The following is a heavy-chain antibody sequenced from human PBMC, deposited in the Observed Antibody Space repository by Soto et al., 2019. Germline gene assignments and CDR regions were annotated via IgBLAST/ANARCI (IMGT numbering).Heavy chain of an antibody. CDR3: ARRRPTGYYNY. CDR2: ISSSSSDT. V-gene: IGHV3-11*05. CDR1: GFPFSDYY. D-gene: IGHD3-9*01. J-gene: IGHJ4*02. Sequence: QVQLVESGGDLVKSGGSLRLSCAASGFPFSDYYMSWIRQAPGKGLEWVSSISSSSSDTNYAQSVKGRFTISRDNAKNSLHLQMNSLRAEDTAVYYCARRRPTGYYNYWGQGTLVTVSA.